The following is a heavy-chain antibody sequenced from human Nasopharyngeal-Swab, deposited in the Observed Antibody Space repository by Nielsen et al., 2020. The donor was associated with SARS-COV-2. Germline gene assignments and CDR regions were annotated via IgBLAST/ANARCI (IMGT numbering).Heavy chain of an antibody. J-gene: IGHJ4*02. Sequence: KVSCKGSGYSFTSYWIGWVRQMPGKGPEWMGVIYPGDSDTRYSPSFQGQVTISADKSISTAYLQWSSLEASDTAMYYCSRGNYNPDYWGQGTLVTVSS. D-gene: IGHD1-26*01. CDR3: SRGNYNPDY. CDR2: IYPGDSDT. CDR1: GYSFTSYW. V-gene: IGHV5-51*01.